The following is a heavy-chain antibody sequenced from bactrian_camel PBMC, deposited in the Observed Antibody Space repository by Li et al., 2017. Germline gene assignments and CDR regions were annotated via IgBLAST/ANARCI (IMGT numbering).Heavy chain of an antibody. V-gene: IGHV3S28*01. CDR1: GVTTRSSYY. CDR2: VSPRGDST. Sequence: QLVESGGGSVQAGGSLRLSCAYSGVTTRSSYYMSWFRQAPGKEREGVAAVSPRGDSTAYSDAVKGRFTISHVNANNTLHLQMNSLKPDDTHMYVCAAGAAIICDDLDSQRFGYWGQGTQVTVS. CDR3: AAGAAIICDDLDSQRFGY. J-gene: IGHJ6*01. D-gene: IGHD3*01.